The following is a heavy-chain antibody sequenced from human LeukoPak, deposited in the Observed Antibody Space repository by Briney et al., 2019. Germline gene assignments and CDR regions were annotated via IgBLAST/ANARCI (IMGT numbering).Heavy chain of an antibody. V-gene: IGHV1-46*01. Sequence: ASVKVSCKASGYTFTSYYMYWVRQAPGQGLEWMGIINPNRGSTNYAQKFQGRVTMTRDMSTSTVYMELSSLRSEDTAVYYCARVLGSGSYYYDAFDIWGQGTMVTVSS. J-gene: IGHJ3*02. D-gene: IGHD3-10*02. CDR2: INPNRGST. CDR3: ARVLGSGSYYYDAFDI. CDR1: GYTFTSYY.